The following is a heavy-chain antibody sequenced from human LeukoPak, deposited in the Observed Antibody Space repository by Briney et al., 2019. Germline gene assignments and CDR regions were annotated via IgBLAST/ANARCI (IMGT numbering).Heavy chain of an antibody. CDR3: ARGITGYSSSWDPLYYYYYMDV. CDR1: GFTFSSYW. V-gene: IGHV3-74*01. J-gene: IGHJ6*03. CDR2: INSDGSST. D-gene: IGHD6-13*01. Sequence: GGSLRLSCAASGFTFSSYWMHWVRQAPGKGLVWVSRINSDGSSTSYADSVKGRFTISRDNSKNTLYLQMNSLRAEDTAVYYCARGITGYSSSWDPLYYYYYMDVWGKGTTVTVSS.